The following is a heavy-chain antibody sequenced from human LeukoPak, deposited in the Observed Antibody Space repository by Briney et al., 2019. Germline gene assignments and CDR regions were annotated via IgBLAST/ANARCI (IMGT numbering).Heavy chain of an antibody. Sequence: SETLSLTCTVSGYSISSGYYWGWIRQPPGKGLEWIGSIYYSGSTYYNPSLKSRVTISVDTSKNQFSLKLSSVAAADTAVYYCARPLGEGYYMDVWGKGTTVTVSS. J-gene: IGHJ6*03. CDR1: GYSISSGYY. CDR3: ARPLGEGYYMDV. V-gene: IGHV4-38-2*02. CDR2: IYYSGST.